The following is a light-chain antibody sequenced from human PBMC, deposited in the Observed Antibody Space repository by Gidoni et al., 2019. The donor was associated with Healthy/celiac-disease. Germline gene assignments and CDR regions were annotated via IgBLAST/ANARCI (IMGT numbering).Light chain of an antibody. J-gene: IGKJ1*01. CDR2: KAS. Sequence: DIQMTQSPSTLSASVGDRVTITCRASQSISSWLAWYQQKPGKAPKLLIYKASSLESGVPSRFSGRGSGTVFTLTIRSLQPDDFATYYCQQYGAFGQGTKVEIK. CDR3: QQYGA. CDR1: QSISSW. V-gene: IGKV1-5*03.